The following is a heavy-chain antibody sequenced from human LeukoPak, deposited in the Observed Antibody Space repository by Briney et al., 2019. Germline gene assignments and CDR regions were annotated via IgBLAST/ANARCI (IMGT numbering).Heavy chain of an antibody. CDR2: IIPIFGTA. J-gene: IGHJ4*02. CDR1: GGTFSSYA. V-gene: IGHV1-69*13. D-gene: IGHD4-23*01. Sequence: EASVKVSCKASGGTFSSYAISWVRQAPGQGLEWMGGIIPIFGTANYAQKFQGRVTITADESTSTAYMELSSLRSEDTAVYHCARVYGGNSPDYWGQGTLVTVSS. CDR3: ARVYGGNSPDY.